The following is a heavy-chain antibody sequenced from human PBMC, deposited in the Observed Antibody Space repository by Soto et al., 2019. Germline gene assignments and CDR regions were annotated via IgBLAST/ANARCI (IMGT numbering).Heavy chain of an antibody. V-gene: IGHV5-51*01. Sequence: GESLKISCKGSGYSFTSYWIGWVRQMPGKGLEWMGIIYPGDSDTRYSPSFQGQVTISADKSISTAYLQWSSLKASDTAMYYCALGAGTTGMVSPQYGMDVWGQGTSVTVSS. J-gene: IGHJ6*02. CDR3: ALGAGTTGMVSPQYGMDV. D-gene: IGHD5-18*01. CDR1: GYSFTSYW. CDR2: IYPGDSDT.